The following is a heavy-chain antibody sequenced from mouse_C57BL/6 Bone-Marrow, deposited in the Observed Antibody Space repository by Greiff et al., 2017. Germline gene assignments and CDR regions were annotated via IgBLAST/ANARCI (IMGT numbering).Heavy chain of an antibody. V-gene: IGHV1-26*01. CDR3: ARGGDGYPFWFAY. CDR1: GYTFTDYY. J-gene: IGHJ3*01. Sequence: EVQLQQSGPELVKPGASVKISCKASGYTFTDYYMNWVKQSHGKSLEWIGDINPNNGGTSYNQKFKGKATLTVDKSSSTAYMELRSLTSEDSAVYYCARGGDGYPFWFAYWGQGTLVTVSA. CDR2: INPNNGGT. D-gene: IGHD2-3*01.